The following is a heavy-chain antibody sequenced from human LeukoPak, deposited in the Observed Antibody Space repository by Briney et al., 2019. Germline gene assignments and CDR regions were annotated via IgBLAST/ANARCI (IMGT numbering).Heavy chain of an antibody. Sequence: GGSLRLSCAASGFTFSSYSMNWVRQAPGKGLEWVSSISSSSSYIYYADSVKGRFTISRDNAKNSLYLQVNSLRAEDTAVYYCARNPPYYYDSSGYSFDYWGQGTLVTVSS. CDR1: GFTFSSYS. J-gene: IGHJ4*02. V-gene: IGHV3-21*01. D-gene: IGHD3-22*01. CDR2: ISSSSSYI. CDR3: ARNPPYYYDSSGYSFDY.